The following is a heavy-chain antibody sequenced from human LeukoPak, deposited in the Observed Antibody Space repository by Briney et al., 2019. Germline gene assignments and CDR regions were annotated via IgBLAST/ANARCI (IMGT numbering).Heavy chain of an antibody. CDR3: ARDWRDAFDI. CDR2: INPSSGDT. J-gene: IGHJ3*02. Sequence: ASVKVSCKASGYTFTGYCMHLGRQAPGQALEWMGWINPSSGDTNYAQKFQGRVTMTRDTSISTAYMELSRLKSDDTAVYYCARDWRDAFDIWGQGTMVTVSS. CDR1: GYTFTGYC. V-gene: IGHV1-2*02. D-gene: IGHD1-1*01.